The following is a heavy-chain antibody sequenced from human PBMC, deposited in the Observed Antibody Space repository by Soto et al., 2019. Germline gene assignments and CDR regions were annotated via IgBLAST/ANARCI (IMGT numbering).Heavy chain of an antibody. D-gene: IGHD2-2*01. CDR2: IIPILGIA. CDR1: GGTFSSYT. Sequence: QVQLVQSGAEVKKPGSSVKVSCKASGGTFSSYTISWVRQAPGQGLEWMGRIIPILGIANYAQKFQGRVTITADKSTSTADMELSSLRSEDTAVYYCARVPAASTSSNYYYYGMDVWGQGTTVTVSS. V-gene: IGHV1-69*02. J-gene: IGHJ6*02. CDR3: ARVPAASTSSNYYYYGMDV.